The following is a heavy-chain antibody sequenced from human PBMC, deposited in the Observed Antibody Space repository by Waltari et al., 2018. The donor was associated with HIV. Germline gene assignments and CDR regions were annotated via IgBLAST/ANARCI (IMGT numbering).Heavy chain of an antibody. V-gene: IGHV1-24*01. Sequence: QVNLSQSGPDVKKPGASVKVPCRLSGYIFTALLIPCVRQTPGGEFEWLGCLDRESDSRVFGQKFQGRVTLAEDFDTDTAFLYLVHLTSNDTALYYCATDFDRTTMTAKITGAFHIWGQGTMVVVSA. CDR3: ATDFDRTTMTAKITGAFHI. CDR2: LDRESDSR. CDR1: GYIFTALL. J-gene: IGHJ3*02. D-gene: IGHD2-21*02.